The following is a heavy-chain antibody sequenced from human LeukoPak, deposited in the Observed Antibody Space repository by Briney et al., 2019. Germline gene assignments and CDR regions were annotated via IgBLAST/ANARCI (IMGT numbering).Heavy chain of an antibody. D-gene: IGHD6-19*01. J-gene: IGHJ5*02. CDR2: INPNSGGT. CDR1: GYTFTGYY. Sequence: ASVKVSCKASGYTFTGYYMHWVRQAPGQGLEGMGWINPNSGGTNYAQKFQGRVTMTRDTSISTAYMELSRLRSDDTAVYYCARDLSGIAVAGAFDPWGQGTLVTVSS. V-gene: IGHV1-2*02. CDR3: ARDLSGIAVAGAFDP.